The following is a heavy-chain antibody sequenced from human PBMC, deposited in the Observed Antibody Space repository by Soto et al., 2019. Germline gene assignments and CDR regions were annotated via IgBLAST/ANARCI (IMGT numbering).Heavy chain of an antibody. CDR2: IYPAGTT. J-gene: IGHJ4*02. Sequence: SETLSLTCAVSGDSITSIYHWAWIRQSPGRGLEWIASIYPAGTTYYNPSLKSRVTIAIDTSKNHLSLRLTSVTAADKAVYYCGRHWRETGTYAQPLDNWRQGTLVTVSS. V-gene: IGHV4-38-2*01. D-gene: IGHD1-1*01. CDR1: GDSITSIYH. CDR3: GRHWRETGTYAQPLDN.